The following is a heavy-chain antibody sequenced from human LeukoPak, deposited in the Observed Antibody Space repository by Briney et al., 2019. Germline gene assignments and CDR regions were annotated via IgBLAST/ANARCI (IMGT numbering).Heavy chain of an antibody. D-gene: IGHD2-2*01. CDR2: IIPIFGTA. V-gene: IGHV1-69*05. CDR1: GYTFTGYY. CDR3: ARLPSPRCSSTSCYFDY. J-gene: IGHJ4*02. Sequence: SVKVSCKASGYTFTGYYMHWVRQAPGQGLEWMGGIIPIFGTANYAQKFQGRVTITTDESTSTAYMELSSLRSEDTAVYYCARLPSPRCSSTSCYFDYWGQGTLVTVSS.